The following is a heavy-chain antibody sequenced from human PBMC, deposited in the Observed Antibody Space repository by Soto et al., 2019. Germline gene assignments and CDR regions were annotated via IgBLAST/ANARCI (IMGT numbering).Heavy chain of an antibody. V-gene: IGHV4-30-4*01. D-gene: IGHD2-2*03. Sequence: SETLSLTCSFSGGSYNMDDYYWSWSRHPPGKGLEGLGHRHNSWPAPYNPSLKTRVTTSLDKSRDQFSLSLRSVTPADTAVYYCARETGYCGRTNCYPFDFWGQGTLVTFSS. J-gene: IGHJ4*02. CDR3: ARETGYCGRTNCYPFDF. CDR1: GGSYNMDDYY. CDR2: RHNSWPA.